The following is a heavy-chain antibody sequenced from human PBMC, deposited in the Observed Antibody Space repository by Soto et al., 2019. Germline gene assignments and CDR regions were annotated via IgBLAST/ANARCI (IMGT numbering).Heavy chain of an antibody. V-gene: IGHV1-69*01. CDR3: ARGRRIVYDSSGSQYFQH. Sequence: QVQLVQSGAEVKKPGSSVKVSCKASGGTFSSYAISWVRQAPGQGLEWMGGIIPIFGTANYAQKFQGRVAITADESTSTAYMELSSLRSEDTAVYYCARGRRIVYDSSGSQYFQHWGQGTLVTVSS. CDR1: GGTFSSYA. D-gene: IGHD3-22*01. CDR2: IIPIFGTA. J-gene: IGHJ1*01.